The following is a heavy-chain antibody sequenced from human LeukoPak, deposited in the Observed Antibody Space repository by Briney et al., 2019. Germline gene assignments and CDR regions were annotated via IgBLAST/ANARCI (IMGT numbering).Heavy chain of an antibody. Sequence: PSETLSLTCTVSGGSISSYYWSWIRQPPGKGLEWIGYIYYSGSTNYNPSLKSRVTISVDTSKNQFSLKLSSVTAADTAVYYCARVPHHGGHDYWGQGTLVTVSS. CDR3: ARVPHHGGHDY. J-gene: IGHJ4*02. CDR2: IYYSGST. V-gene: IGHV4-59*01. CDR1: GGSISSYY. D-gene: IGHD3-3*01.